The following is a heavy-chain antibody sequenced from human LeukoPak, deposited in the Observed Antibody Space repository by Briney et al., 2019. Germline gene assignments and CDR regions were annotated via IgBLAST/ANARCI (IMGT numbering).Heavy chain of an antibody. CDR2: IKQDGSEK. CDR1: GFTFSTYW. V-gene: IGHV3-7*01. J-gene: IGHJ4*02. D-gene: IGHD3-16*01. CDR3: SNGIYDISH. Sequence: GGSLRLSCAASGFTFSTYWMSWVRQAPGKGLEWVANIKQDGSEKNFVDSVKGRFTISRDNAKNSLYLQMNNLRAEDTAVYYCSNGIYDISHWGQGTLVTVSP.